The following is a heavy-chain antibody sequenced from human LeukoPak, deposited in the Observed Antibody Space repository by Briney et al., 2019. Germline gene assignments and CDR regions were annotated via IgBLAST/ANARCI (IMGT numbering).Heavy chain of an antibody. J-gene: IGHJ4*02. V-gene: IGHV3-23*01. CDR2: FSGSGGST. CDR1: GFTFSSYA. Sequence: GGSLRLSCAASGFTFSSYAMSWVRQAPGKGLEWVSAFSGSGGSTCYADSVKGRFTISRDNSKNTLYLQMNSLRAEDTAVYYCAKRHSSSWYFWGQGTLVTVSS. CDR3: AKRHSSSWYF. D-gene: IGHD6-13*01.